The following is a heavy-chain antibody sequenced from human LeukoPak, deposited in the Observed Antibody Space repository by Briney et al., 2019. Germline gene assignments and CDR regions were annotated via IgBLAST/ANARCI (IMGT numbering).Heavy chain of an antibody. CDR3: ARGRGSSWYYFDY. V-gene: IGHV4-4*07. CDR1: GGSISSYY. Sequence: SETLSLTCTVSGGSISSYYWSWVRQPAGKGLEWIGRIYASGNTNYNPSLKGRVTMTVDTSKNQFSLNLSSVTAADTAVYYCARGRGSSWYYFDYWGQGTLVTVSS. CDR2: IYASGNT. D-gene: IGHD6-13*01. J-gene: IGHJ4*02.